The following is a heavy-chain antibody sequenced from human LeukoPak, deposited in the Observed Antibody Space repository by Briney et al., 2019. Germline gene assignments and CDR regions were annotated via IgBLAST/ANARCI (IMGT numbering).Heavy chain of an antibody. CDR1: GGSISSYY. D-gene: IGHD5-24*01. J-gene: IGHJ4*02. Sequence: PSETLSLTCTVSGGSISSYYWSWIRQPPGKGLEWIGYIYYSGSTKYNPSLKGRVTISVDTSKNQFSLKLRSVTAADTAVYYCARGARAGYNLEPFDYWGQGTLVTVSS. CDR2: IYYSGST. V-gene: IGHV4-59*08. CDR3: ARGARAGYNLEPFDY.